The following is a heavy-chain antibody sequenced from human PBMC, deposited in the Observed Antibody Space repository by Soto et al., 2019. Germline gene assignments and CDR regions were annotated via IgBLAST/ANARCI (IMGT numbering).Heavy chain of an antibody. CDR2: IYYSGST. J-gene: IGHJ5*02. CDR3: ASTTYDFWSGHHGWFDP. D-gene: IGHD3-3*01. V-gene: IGHV4-39*01. CDR1: GGYISSSSYY. Sequence: SETLSLTCTVSGGYISSSSYYWGWIRQPPGKGLEWIGSIYYSGSTYYNPSLKSRVTISVDTSKNQFSLKLSSVTAADTAVYYCASTTYDFWSGHHGWFDPWGQGTLVTVSS.